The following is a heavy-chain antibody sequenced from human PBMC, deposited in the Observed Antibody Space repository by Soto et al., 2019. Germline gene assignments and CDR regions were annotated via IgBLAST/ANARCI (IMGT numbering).Heavy chain of an antibody. Sequence: QVQLQQWGAGLLKPSETLSLTCAVYGGSFSGYYWNWIRQPPGKGLEWIGEINHSGSTNYNPSLKSRVTISVDTPKNQFSLKLSSATAADTAVYYCARGWGRIFDYWGQGTLVTVSS. V-gene: IGHV4-34*01. D-gene: IGHD7-27*01. J-gene: IGHJ4*02. CDR1: GGSFSGYY. CDR2: INHSGST. CDR3: ARGWGRIFDY.